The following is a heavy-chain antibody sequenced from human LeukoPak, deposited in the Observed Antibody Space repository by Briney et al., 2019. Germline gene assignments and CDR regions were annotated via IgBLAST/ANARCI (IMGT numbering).Heavy chain of an antibody. CDR3: AKGPNYDILTGWRKTHNAFDL. Sequence: GGSLRLSCAASGSTFSNYGMHWVRQAPGKGLEWVTFIRFDGTNKYYADSVKGRFTISRDNAKNTLYLQMNSLRAEDTAVYYCAKGPNYDILTGWRKTHNAFDLWGQGTMVTVSS. D-gene: IGHD3-9*01. CDR2: IRFDGTNK. J-gene: IGHJ3*01. CDR1: GSTFSNYG. V-gene: IGHV3-30*02.